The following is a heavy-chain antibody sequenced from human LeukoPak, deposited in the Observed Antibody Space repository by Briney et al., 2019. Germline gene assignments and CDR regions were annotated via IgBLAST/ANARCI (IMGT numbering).Heavy chain of an antibody. CDR2: SNWKCGST. V-gene: IGHV3-20*04. D-gene: IGHD3-16*02. Sequence: GGSLRLSCAASGFTFDDYGMSWVRQAPGKGLEGVSESNWKCGSTGYAGSGKGRFTISRDNAKNSLYLQMSSLRAEDKALYYCARDSFTRLGELSPDRAFAYWGQGPLVTVSS. CDR1: GFTFDDYG. CDR3: ARDSFTRLGELSPDRAFAY. J-gene: IGHJ4*02.